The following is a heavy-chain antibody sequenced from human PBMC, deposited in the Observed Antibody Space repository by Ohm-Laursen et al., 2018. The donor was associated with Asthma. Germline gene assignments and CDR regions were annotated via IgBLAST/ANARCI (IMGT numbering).Heavy chain of an antibody. D-gene: IGHD6-13*01. CDR3: GKDVMGCVAAVED. Sequence: SLRLSCSASGFTFLRYRMHWLRPAPGRGLAWVAVMSFDGSNNYYADSVKGRFTLARDNSKHTLDLQMNGLRAEDTAIYYWGKDVMGCVAAVEDWGQGTLVTVSS. CDR2: MSFDGSNN. CDR1: GFTFLRYR. V-gene: IGHV3-30*18. J-gene: IGHJ4*02.